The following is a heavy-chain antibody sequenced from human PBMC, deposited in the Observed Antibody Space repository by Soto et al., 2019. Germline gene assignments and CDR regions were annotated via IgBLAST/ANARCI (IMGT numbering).Heavy chain of an antibody. CDR2: ISGSGDTM. CDR3: VKEFSVWSGPIYD. CDR1: GFIFHDSY. J-gene: IGHJ4*02. D-gene: IGHD3-3*01. V-gene: IGHV3-11*01. Sequence: QVQLVGSGGGLVKPGGSLRLSCVASGFIFHDSYMSWIRQVPGKGLEWLSYISGSGDTMHYADSVQGRFAISRDNPKNSVYLQMNSLRADDTAVYYCVKEFSVWSGPIYDWGQGTLVTVSS.